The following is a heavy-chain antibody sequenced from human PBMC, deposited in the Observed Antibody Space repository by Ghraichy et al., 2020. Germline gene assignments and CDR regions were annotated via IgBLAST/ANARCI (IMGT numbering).Heavy chain of an antibody. CDR1: GGSFSGYY. V-gene: IGHV4-34*01. CDR3: ARGGSGPRETGDLDQ. Sequence: ESLNISCAVYGGSFSGYYWSWIRQPPGKGLEWIGEINHSGSTNYNPSLKSRVTISVDTSKNQFSLKLSSVTAADTAVYYCARGGSGPRETGDLDQWGQGTLVTVSS. D-gene: IGHD7-27*01. J-gene: IGHJ4*02. CDR2: INHSGST.